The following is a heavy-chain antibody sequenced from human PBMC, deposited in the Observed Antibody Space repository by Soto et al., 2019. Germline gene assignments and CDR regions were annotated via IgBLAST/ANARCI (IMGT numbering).Heavy chain of an antibody. D-gene: IGHD6-6*01. V-gene: IGHV4-31*02. Sequence: PLETLSLTCTVSGGSISSGGYYWSWIRQHPGKGLEWIGYIYYSGSTYYNPSLKSRVTISVDTSKNQFSLKLSSVTAADTAVYYCARYSSSSRGYFDYWGQGTLVTVSS. J-gene: IGHJ4*02. CDR3: ARYSSSSRGYFDY. CDR1: GGSISSGGYY. CDR2: IYYSGST.